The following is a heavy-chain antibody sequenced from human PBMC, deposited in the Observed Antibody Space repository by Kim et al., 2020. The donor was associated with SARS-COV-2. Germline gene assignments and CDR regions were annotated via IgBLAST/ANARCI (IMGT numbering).Heavy chain of an antibody. CDR3: ARGDGSHYYYYSGMDV. V-gene: IGHV3-11*05. D-gene: IGHD1-1*01. J-gene: IGHJ6*02. Sequence: SVKDRFNISRDNAKNSLYLKMNSLRAEDTSVYYCARGDGSHYYYYSGMDVWGQGTTVTVSS.